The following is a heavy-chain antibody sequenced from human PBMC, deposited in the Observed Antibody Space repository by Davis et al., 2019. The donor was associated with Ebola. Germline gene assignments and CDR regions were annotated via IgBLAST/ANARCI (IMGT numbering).Heavy chain of an antibody. CDR1: GGSFSGYY. Sequence: MPSETLPLTCAVYGGSFSGYYWSWIRQPPGKGLEWIGEINHSGSTNYNPSLKGRVTISVDTSKNQFSLKLSSVTAADTAVYYCARDHNIGGYYYYGMDVWGQGTTVTVSS. D-gene: IGHD3-10*01. CDR3: ARDHNIGGYYYYGMDV. CDR2: INHSGST. J-gene: IGHJ6*02. V-gene: IGHV4-34*01.